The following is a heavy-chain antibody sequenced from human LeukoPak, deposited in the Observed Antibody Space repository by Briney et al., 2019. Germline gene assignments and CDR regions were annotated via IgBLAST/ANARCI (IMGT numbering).Heavy chain of an antibody. V-gene: IGHV3-21*01. J-gene: IGHJ3*02. D-gene: IGHD2-21*02. CDR2: NNSSSSYI. CDR1: VYTFSSYS. CDR3: ARDWSYCGGDCSAYDAFDI. Sequence: GGSLRLSCAASVYTFSSYSMNWDRQAPGKGLEWVSSNNSSSSYINYADSVKGRFNISRDNAKISLYLQMNSLRAEDTAVYYCARDWSYCGGDCSAYDAFDIWGQGTMVTVSS.